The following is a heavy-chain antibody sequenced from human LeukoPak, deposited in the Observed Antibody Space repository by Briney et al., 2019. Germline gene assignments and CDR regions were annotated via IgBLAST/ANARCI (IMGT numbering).Heavy chain of an antibody. Sequence: SQTLSLTCTVSGDSFSSSYCSWLRQPPGKGLEWIVYLFHTGYTNSNPSLKSRVTVSLDTSKRQVSLRLTSVTAADTAVYYCARHPFATPFDRWGRGILVTVSS. J-gene: IGHJ5*02. D-gene: IGHD2-15*01. V-gene: IGHV4-59*08. CDR1: GDSFSSSY. CDR2: LFHTGYT. CDR3: ARHPFATPFDR.